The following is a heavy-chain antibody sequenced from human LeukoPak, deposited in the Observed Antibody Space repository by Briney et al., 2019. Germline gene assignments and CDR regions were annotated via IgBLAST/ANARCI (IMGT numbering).Heavy chain of an antibody. CDR1: GGSISSYY. Sequence: SETLSLTCTVSGGSISSYYWSWIRQPPGKGLEWIGYIYYSGSTNYNPTLKSRVTISVDTSKNQFSLKLSSVTAADTAVYYCARPYYYDSRIDPWGQGILVTVSS. V-gene: IGHV4-59*08. J-gene: IGHJ5*02. D-gene: IGHD3-22*01. CDR2: IYYSGST. CDR3: ARPYYYDSRIDP.